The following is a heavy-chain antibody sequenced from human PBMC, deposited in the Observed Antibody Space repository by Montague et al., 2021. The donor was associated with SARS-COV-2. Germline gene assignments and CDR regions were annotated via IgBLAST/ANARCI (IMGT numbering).Heavy chain of an antibody. J-gene: IGHJ6*01. CDR2: VNPNSANT. CDR3: TLLQGHL. Sequence: SVKVSCKASAYTFTSFDIHLVRQAPGQGLEWMGWVNPNSANTGYAQKFQGRVTMTRNIAVSTAYMELSSLHQGPIGLPPGTLLQGHLWG. CDR1: AYTFTSFD. V-gene: IGHV1-8*01.